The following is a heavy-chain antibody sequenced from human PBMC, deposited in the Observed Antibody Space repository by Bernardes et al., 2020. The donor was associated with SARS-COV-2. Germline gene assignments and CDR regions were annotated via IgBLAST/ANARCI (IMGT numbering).Heavy chain of an antibody. D-gene: IGHD1-26*01. J-gene: IGHJ6*02. Sequence: GGSLKLSCAASGFTFSSYGMHWVRRAPGKGLEGVAVISYDGSNKYYADSVKGRFTISRDNSKNTLYLQMNSLRAEDTAVYYCAKDGGSYPIQYCYYGMDVWGQGTTVTVSS. CDR2: ISYDGSNK. CDR1: GFTFSSYG. CDR3: AKDGGSYPIQYCYYGMDV. V-gene: IGHV3-30*18.